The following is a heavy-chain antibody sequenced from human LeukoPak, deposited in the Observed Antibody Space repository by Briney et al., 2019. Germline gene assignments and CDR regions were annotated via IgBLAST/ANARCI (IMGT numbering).Heavy chain of an antibody. Sequence: GGSLRLSCAASGFTFSDYYMSWIRQAPGKGLEWVSYISSSGSTIYYADSVKGRFTISRDNAKNSLYLQMNSLRAEDTAVCYCATSRDYGDYYYYYGMDVWGQGTTVTVSS. CDR2: ISSSGSTI. D-gene: IGHD4-17*01. V-gene: IGHV3-11*01. CDR1: GFTFSDYY. J-gene: IGHJ6*02. CDR3: ATSRDYGDYYYYYGMDV.